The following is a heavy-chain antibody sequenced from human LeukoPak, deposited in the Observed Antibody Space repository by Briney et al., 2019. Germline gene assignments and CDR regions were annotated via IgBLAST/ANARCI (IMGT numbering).Heavy chain of an antibody. J-gene: IGHJ4*02. Sequence: GGSLRLSCAASGFTFSSYWMSWVRRAPGKGLEWVANIKQDGSEKYYVDSVKGRFTISRDNAKNSLYLQMNSLRAEDTAVYYCARVSSLIAVAGTFDYWGQGTLVTVSS. CDR2: IKQDGSEK. CDR1: GFTFSSYW. D-gene: IGHD6-19*01. CDR3: ARVSSLIAVAGTFDY. V-gene: IGHV3-7*01.